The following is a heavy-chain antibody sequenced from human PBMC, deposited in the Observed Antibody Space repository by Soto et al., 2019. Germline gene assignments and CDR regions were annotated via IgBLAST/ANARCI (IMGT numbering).Heavy chain of an antibody. V-gene: IGHV1-18*01. CDR2: ISAYNVNT. Sequence: QVQLVQSGAEVKKPGASVKVSCKASGYTFTSYGISWVRQAPAQGLEGMGRISAYNVNTNYAQKLQGRVTMTTDTSTITAYMELRSLRSDDTAVYYCVVAAHPFYFDSWGQGTLVTVS. CDR3: VVAAHPFYFDS. CDR1: GYTFTSYG. J-gene: IGHJ4*02. D-gene: IGHD2-15*01.